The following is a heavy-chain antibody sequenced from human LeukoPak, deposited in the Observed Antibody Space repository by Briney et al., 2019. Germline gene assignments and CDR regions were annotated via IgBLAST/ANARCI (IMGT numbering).Heavy chain of an antibody. Sequence: GGSLRLSCVGSGFTFSSYAIHWVRQAPGKGLGWVAVISDDGSNKYYGDSVRGRFTISRDNSKNTLYLQMNSLRAEDTAVYYCARERIAAVGTGWFDPWGQGTLVTVSS. CDR2: ISDDGSNK. D-gene: IGHD6-13*01. J-gene: IGHJ5*02. V-gene: IGHV3-30*04. CDR3: ARERIAAVGTGWFDP. CDR1: GFTFSSYA.